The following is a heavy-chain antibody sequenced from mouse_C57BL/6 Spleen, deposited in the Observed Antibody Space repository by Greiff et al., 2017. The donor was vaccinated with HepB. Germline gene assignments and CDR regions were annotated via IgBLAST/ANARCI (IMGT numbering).Heavy chain of an antibody. J-gene: IGHJ1*03. CDR1: GFTFSSYT. Sequence: DVHLVESGGGLVKPGGSLKLSCAASGFTFSSYTMSWVRQTPEKRLEWVATISGGGGNTYYPDSVKGRFTISRDNAKNTLYLQMSSLRSEDTALYYCARQGTTVVATYWYFDVWGTGTTVTVSS. D-gene: IGHD1-1*01. CDR2: ISGGGGNT. V-gene: IGHV5-9*01. CDR3: ARQGTTVVATYWYFDV.